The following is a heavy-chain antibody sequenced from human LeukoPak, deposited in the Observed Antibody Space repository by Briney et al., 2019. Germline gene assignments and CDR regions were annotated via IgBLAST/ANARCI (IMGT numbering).Heavy chain of an antibody. CDR2: IKSKTDGGTT. D-gene: IGHD3-22*01. J-gene: IGHJ4*02. CDR3: TTEYYYDSSGYYGDY. Sequence: GSLRLSCAACGFTFSNAWMSWVRQAPGKGLEWVGRIKSKTDGGTTDYAAPVKGRFTISRDDSKNTLYLQMNSLKTEDTAVYYCTTEYYYDSSGYYGDYWGQGTLVTVSS. V-gene: IGHV3-15*01. CDR1: GFTFSNAW.